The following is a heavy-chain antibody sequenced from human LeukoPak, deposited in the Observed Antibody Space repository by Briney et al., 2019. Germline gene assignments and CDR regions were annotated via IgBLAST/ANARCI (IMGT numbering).Heavy chain of an antibody. Sequence: GGSLRLSCAASGFTFSSYWMSWVRQAPGKGLEWVANIKQDGSEKYYVDSVKGRFTISRDNAKNSLYLQMNNLRAEDTAVYYCARFSSGLLDAFDIWGQGTMVTVSS. CDR2: IKQDGSEK. V-gene: IGHV3-7*01. CDR1: GFTFSSYW. D-gene: IGHD6-19*01. J-gene: IGHJ3*02. CDR3: ARFSSGLLDAFDI.